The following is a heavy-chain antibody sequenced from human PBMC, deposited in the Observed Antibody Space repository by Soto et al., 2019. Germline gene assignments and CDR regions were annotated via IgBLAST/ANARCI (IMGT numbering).Heavy chain of an antibody. J-gene: IGHJ4*02. CDR3: AREFPYYVSSDSYLDY. V-gene: IGHV4-59*12. CDR2: SYHIGST. Sequence: PETLSLTCTVPGGSISSYYWRWIRQPPGEGLEWIGYSYHIGSTNYNASLHSRVTISVDTPKNQFSLHLNSVTPEDTAVYYCAREFPYYVSSDSYLDYWGQGALVTVS. D-gene: IGHD3-16*01. CDR1: GGSISSYY.